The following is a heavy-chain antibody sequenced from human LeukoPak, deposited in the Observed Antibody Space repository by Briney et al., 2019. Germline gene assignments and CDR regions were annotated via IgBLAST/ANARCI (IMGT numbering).Heavy chain of an antibody. CDR3: ARSGSSSLDY. Sequence: SETLSLTCTVSGGSISHYYWTWVRQPAGKGLEWIGRVYATGTTNYNPSLNSRVTMSVDTSKSQFSLRLSSVTAADTAVYYCARSGSSSLDYWGQGTLVTVSS. CDR1: GGSISHYY. J-gene: IGHJ4*02. V-gene: IGHV4-4*07. D-gene: IGHD6-6*01. CDR2: VYATGTT.